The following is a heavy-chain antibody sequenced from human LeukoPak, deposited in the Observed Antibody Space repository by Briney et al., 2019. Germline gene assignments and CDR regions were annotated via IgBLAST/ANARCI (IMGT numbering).Heavy chain of an antibody. CDR1: GFTFSSYS. CDR3: ARDGAGGDTPTCIDY. CDR2: ISSSSSYI. D-gene: IGHD2-15*01. J-gene: IGHJ4*02. Sequence: GGSLRLSCVASGFTFSSYSMNWVRQAPGKGLEWVSSISSSSSYIYYADSVKGRFTISRDNAKNSLYLQMNSLRGEDTAVYYSARDGAGGDTPTCIDYWGQGTLVTVSS. V-gene: IGHV3-21*04.